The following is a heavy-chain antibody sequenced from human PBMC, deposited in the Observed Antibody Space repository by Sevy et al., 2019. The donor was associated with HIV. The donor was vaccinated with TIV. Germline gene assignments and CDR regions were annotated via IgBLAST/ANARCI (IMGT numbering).Heavy chain of an antibody. Sequence: GGSLRLSCAASGFTFSSYAMSWVRQAPGKGLEWVSSISGPGGTTYYADSVKGRFTVSRDNSKNTLYLQMNSLRSDDSALYYCAKGDEPATDYGDYVPNAFDIWGQGTMVTVSS. CDR2: ISGPGGTT. J-gene: IGHJ3*02. CDR1: GFTFSSYA. D-gene: IGHD4-17*01. V-gene: IGHV3-23*01. CDR3: AKGDEPATDYGDYVPNAFDI.